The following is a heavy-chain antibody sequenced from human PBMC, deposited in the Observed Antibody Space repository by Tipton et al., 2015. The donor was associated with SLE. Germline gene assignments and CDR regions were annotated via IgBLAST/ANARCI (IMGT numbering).Heavy chain of an antibody. V-gene: IGHV4-39*07. CDR2: IYYSGST. J-gene: IGHJ4*02. CDR1: GGSISSSSYY. D-gene: IGHD5-12*01. CDR3: ARGGYEH. Sequence: LRLSCTVSGGSISSSSYYWGWIRQPPGKGLEWIGSIYYSGSTYYNPSLKSRVTISVDTSKNQFSLKLSSVTAADTAVYYCARGGYEHWGQGTLVTVSS.